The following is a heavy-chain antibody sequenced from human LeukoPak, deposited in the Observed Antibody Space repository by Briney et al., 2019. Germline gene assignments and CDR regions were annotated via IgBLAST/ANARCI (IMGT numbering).Heavy chain of an antibody. D-gene: IGHD3-10*01. Sequence: SETLSRTCTVSGASINTYYWSWIRQPPGKGLEWIGYIYYSGTTSYNPSLKTRVTISIDTSKNQFSLKLSSVTAADTAVYYCARVLRPMASQYYFDYWGQGTLVTVSS. CDR2: IYYSGTT. V-gene: IGHV4-59*01. CDR3: ARVLRPMASQYYFDY. J-gene: IGHJ4*02. CDR1: GASINTYY.